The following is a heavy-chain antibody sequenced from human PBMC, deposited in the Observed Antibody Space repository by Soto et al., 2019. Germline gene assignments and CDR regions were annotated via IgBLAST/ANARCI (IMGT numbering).Heavy chain of an antibody. V-gene: IGHV1-2*04. Sequence: ASVKVSCKASGYTFTGYYMHWVRQAPGQGLEWMGWINPNSGGTNYAQKFQGWVTMTRDTSISTAYMELSRLRSDGTAVYYCARVRGYSYGRYYYYYGMDVWGQGTTVTVSS. CDR3: ARVRGYSYGRYYYYYGMDV. D-gene: IGHD5-18*01. J-gene: IGHJ6*02. CDR2: INPNSGGT. CDR1: GYTFTGYY.